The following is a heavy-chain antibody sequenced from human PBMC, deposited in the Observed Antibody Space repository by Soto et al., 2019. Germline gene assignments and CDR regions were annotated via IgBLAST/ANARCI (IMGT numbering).Heavy chain of an antibody. CDR3: AKVANKLERRVYYFDY. CDR1: GFTFSSYA. D-gene: IGHD1-1*01. CDR2: ISGSGGST. Sequence: EVQLLESGGGLVQPGGSLRLSCAASGFTFSSYAMSWVRQAPGKGLEWVSAISGSGGSTYYADSVKGRFTISRDNSKNTLYLQMNSLRAEDTAVYYCAKVANKLERRVYYFDYWGQGTLVTVSS. J-gene: IGHJ4*02. V-gene: IGHV3-23*01.